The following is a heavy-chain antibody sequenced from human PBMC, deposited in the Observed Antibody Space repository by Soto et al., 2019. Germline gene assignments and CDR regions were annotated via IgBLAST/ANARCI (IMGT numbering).Heavy chain of an antibody. CDR1: GYTFTSYG. CDR3: ARDRVDILTGYYLFDY. CDR2: ISAYNGNT. J-gene: IGHJ4*02. Sequence: ALVKVSCKASGYTFTSYGISWVRQAPGQGLEWMGWISAYNGNTNYAQKLQGRVTMTTDTSTSTAYMELRSLRSDDTAVYYCARDRVDILTGYYLFDYWGQGTLVTVSS. V-gene: IGHV1-18*01. D-gene: IGHD3-9*01.